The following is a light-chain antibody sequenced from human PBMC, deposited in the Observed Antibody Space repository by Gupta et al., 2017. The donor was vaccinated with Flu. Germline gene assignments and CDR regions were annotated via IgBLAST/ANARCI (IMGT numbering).Light chain of an antibody. CDR3: LQDDSTPWT. J-gene: IGKJ1*01. CDR2: WAS. CDR1: QNVLYISNNKNY. Sequence: DIVMTQSPDSLAVSLGERATINCKSSQNVLYISNNKNYLAWYQQRPGQPPKLLIYWASTRESGVPDRFSGSGSGTDFTLTISSLQAEDVAVYYCLQDDSTPWTFGPGTSLEIK. V-gene: IGKV4-1*01.